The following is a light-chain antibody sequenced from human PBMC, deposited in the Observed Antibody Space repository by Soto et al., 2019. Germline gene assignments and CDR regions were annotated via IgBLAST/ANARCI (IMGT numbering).Light chain of an antibody. CDR1: PAIASF. CDR3: QQLNGSPWT. J-gene: IGKJ1*01. CDR2: GAS. V-gene: IGKV1-9*01. Sequence: IPMTQSPSSLSASVWDRVTITCRASPAIASFLAWYQQKPGTAPKLLIYGASTLQSGVPSRFSGSRSGTDYTLTIASLQPEDFATYYCQQLNGSPWTFGQGTKVDIK.